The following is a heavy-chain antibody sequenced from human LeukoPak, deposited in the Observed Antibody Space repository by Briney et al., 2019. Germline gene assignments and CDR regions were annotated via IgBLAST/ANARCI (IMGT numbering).Heavy chain of an antibody. CDR1: GYTFTSYY. Sequence: ASVKVSCKASGYTFTSYYINWVRQATGQGLEWMGWMNPNSGNTGYAQKFQGRVTMTRNTSISTAYMELSSLRSEDTAVYYCARGGHDFWSGYWWYFDYWGQGTLVTVSS. V-gene: IGHV1-8*01. D-gene: IGHD3-3*01. J-gene: IGHJ4*02. CDR3: ARGGHDFWSGYWWYFDY. CDR2: MNPNSGNT.